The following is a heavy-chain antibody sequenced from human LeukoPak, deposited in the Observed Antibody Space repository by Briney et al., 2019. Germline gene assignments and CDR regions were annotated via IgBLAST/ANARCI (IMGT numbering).Heavy chain of an antibody. CDR2: INPNSGGT. J-gene: IGHJ6*02. Sequence: ASVKVSCKASGYTFTGYYMHRVRQAPGQGLEWMGWINPNSGGTNYAQKFQGRVTMTRDTSISTAYMELSRLRSDDTAVYYCARVGGRGNYYYYYGMDVWGQGTTVTVSS. V-gene: IGHV1-2*02. CDR1: GYTFTGYY. D-gene: IGHD3-16*01. CDR3: ARVGGRGNYYYYYGMDV.